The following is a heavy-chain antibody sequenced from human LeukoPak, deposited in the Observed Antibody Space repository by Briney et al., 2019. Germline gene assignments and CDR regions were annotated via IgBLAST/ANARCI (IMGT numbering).Heavy chain of an antibody. D-gene: IGHD6-13*01. Sequence: PSETLSLTCAVYGGSFRGYYWSWIRQPPGKGLEWIGEINHSGSTNYNPSLKSRVTISVDTSKNQFSLKLSSVTAADTAVYYCARAGVWGIAAAGTDFDYWGQGTLVTVSS. V-gene: IGHV4-34*01. CDR1: GGSFRGYY. CDR3: ARAGVWGIAAAGTDFDY. CDR2: INHSGST. J-gene: IGHJ4*02.